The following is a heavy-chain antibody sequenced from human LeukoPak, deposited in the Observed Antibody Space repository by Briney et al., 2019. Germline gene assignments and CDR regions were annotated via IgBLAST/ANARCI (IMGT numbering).Heavy chain of an antibody. D-gene: IGHD2-15*01. J-gene: IGHJ4*02. CDR3: ARGGCSGGSCYFDY. V-gene: IGHV3-53*01. Sequence: GGSLRLSCAASGFTVSNNYMSWVRQAPGKGLEWVSVIYTGGSTYYADSVKGRFTITRDNSKNTLYLQMNSLRAEDTAVYYCARGGCSGGSCYFDYWGQGTLVTV. CDR2: IYTGGST. CDR1: GFTVSNNY.